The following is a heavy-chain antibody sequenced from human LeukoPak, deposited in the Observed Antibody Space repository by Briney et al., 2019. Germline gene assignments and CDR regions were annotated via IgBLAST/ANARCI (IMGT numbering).Heavy chain of an antibody. CDR3: ALDSSGYYYNY. CDR1: GFTFSTYG. CDR2: IRSDASEK. Sequence: PGGPLRLSCAASGFTFSTYGMHWVRQAPGRGLEWVAFIRSDASEKYYADSVKGRFTTSRDNSKNTLYMQMSSLRVEDTAVYYCALDSSGYYYNYWGQGTLVTVSS. V-gene: IGHV3-30*02. J-gene: IGHJ4*02. D-gene: IGHD3-22*01.